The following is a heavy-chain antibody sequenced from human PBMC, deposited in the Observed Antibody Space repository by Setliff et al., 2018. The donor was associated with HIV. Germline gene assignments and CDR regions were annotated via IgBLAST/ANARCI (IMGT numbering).Heavy chain of an antibody. J-gene: IGHJ4*02. D-gene: IGHD3-10*01. Sequence: SETLSLTCTVSGGSISSGTYYWSWIRQPAGKGLEWIGHIYTSGSTNYNPSLKSRVTMSIDASKNQFSLNLRSVTAADTATYYCARGNYYASGLDYWGQGTLVTVSS. V-gene: IGHV4-61*09. CDR3: ARGNYYASGLDY. CDR1: GGSISSGTYY. CDR2: IYTSGST.